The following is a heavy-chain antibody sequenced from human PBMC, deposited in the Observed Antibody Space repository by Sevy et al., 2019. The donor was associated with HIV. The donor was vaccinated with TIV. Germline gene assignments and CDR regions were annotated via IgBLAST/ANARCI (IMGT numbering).Heavy chain of an antibody. CDR3: ARDAGYSTDWYPSDY. CDR2: ISYDGSEK. J-gene: IGHJ4*02. V-gene: IGHV3-30*03. D-gene: IGHD6-19*01. CDR1: GFIFSTYG. Sequence: GGSLRLSCAASGFIFSTYGIHWVRQAPGKGLEWVAVISYDGSEKYYADSVRGRFTISRDNSKNTLYLQMNSLRVEDTAFYYCARDAGYSTDWYPSDYWGQGTLVTVSS.